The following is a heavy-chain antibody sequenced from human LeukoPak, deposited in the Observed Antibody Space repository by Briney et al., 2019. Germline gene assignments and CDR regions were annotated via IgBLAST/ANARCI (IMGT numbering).Heavy chain of an antibody. D-gene: IGHD6-13*01. CDR1: GYTFTSYD. CDR3: ARVRYSSRWFDY. V-gene: IGHV1-46*01. Sequence: ASVKVSCKASGYTFTSYDMHWVRQAPGQGLEWMGIINPSGGSTSYAQKFQGRVTMTRDTSTSTVYMELSSLRAEDTAVYYCARVRYSSRWFDYWSERTLLTVSS. J-gene: IGHJ4*02. CDR2: INPSGGST.